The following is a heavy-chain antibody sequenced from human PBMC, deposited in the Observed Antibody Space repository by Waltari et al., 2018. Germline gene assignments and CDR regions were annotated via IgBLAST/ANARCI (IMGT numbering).Heavy chain of an antibody. CDR3: VRDSQYYYDSSGPSDY. CDR2: INPNTGVI. CDR1: GYTFTGYY. Sequence: QVQLVQSGAEVKQPGTSVKVSCKTSGYTFTGYYIHWVRQAPGQGREWMGRINPNTGVINYAQRFQGRVTMTRDTSISTAYMELSRLRSDDTAVYYCVRDSQYYYDSSGPSDYWGQGTLVTVSS. D-gene: IGHD3-22*01. J-gene: IGHJ4*02. V-gene: IGHV1-2*06.